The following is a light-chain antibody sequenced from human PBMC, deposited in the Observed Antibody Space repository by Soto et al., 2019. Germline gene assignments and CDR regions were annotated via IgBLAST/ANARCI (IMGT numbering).Light chain of an antibody. V-gene: IGLV2-14*01. CDR1: SSDVGDYDY. J-gene: IGLJ3*02. Sequence: QSALTQPASVSVSPGQSITISCTGTSSDVGDYDYVSWYQQHPGTAPKLIIYEVTNRPAGGSNRFSGSKSGNTASMTIAGHHAEDEDDYFCGSDTCGLRLLWMFGGGTKLTVL. CDR2: EVT. CDR3: GSDTCGLRLLWM.